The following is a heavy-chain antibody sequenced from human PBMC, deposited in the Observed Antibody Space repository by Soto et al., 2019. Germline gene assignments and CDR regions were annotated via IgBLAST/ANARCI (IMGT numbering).Heavy chain of an antibody. Sequence: GESLKISCEGSGYSFTSYWIGWVRQMPGKGLEWMGIIYPRDSDTTYSPSFQGQVTISADKSSSTAYLHWSSLKASDTAMYYCARLDSGHELDVWGQGTTVTVSS. CDR2: IYPRDSDT. J-gene: IGHJ6*02. V-gene: IGHV5-51*01. D-gene: IGHD5-12*01. CDR1: GYSFTSYW. CDR3: ARLDSGHELDV.